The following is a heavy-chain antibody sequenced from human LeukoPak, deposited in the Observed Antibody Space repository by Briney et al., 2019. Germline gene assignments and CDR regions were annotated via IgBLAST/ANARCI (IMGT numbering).Heavy chain of an antibody. V-gene: IGHV3-23*01. CDR1: GFTFSDYN. Sequence: GGSLRLSCAASGFTFSDYNMRWIRQAPGKGLEWVSAISGSGGSTYYADSVKGRFTISRDNSKNTLYLQMNSLRAEDTAVYYCARESGPYYDYVWGSYRPYDAFDIWGQGTMVTVSS. D-gene: IGHD3-16*02. CDR2: ISGSGGST. J-gene: IGHJ3*02. CDR3: ARESGPYYDYVWGSYRPYDAFDI.